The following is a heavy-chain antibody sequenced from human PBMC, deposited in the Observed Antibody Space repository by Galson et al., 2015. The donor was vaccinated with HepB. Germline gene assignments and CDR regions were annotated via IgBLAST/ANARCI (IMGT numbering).Heavy chain of an antibody. CDR2: IKQDGSEK. Sequence: SLRLSCAASGFTFSSYWMSWVRQAPGKGLEWVANIKQDGSEKYYVDSVKGRFTISRDNAKNSLYLQMNSLRAEDTAVYYCARVANTHYYYYYMDVWGKGTTVTVSS. CDR1: GFTFSSYW. CDR3: ARVANTHYYYYYMDV. V-gene: IGHV3-7*01. J-gene: IGHJ6*03.